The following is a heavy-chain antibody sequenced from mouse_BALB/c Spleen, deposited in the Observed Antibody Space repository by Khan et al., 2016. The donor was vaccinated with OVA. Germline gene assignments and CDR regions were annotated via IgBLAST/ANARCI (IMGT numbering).Heavy chain of an antibody. V-gene: IGHV1S135*01. CDR3: TRHGYDAWFTY. CDR1: GYSFTTYY. J-gene: IGHJ3*01. CDR2: VDPFSGGT. Sequence: EVQLQQSGPELMKPGASVKISCKASGYSFTTYYLHWVMQSHGESLEWIGYVDPFSGGTTYNKKFKGKATLTVDKSSKTAYMQLSNLTSEYAAVYFCTRHGYDAWFTYWGQGTLVTVSA. D-gene: IGHD2-2*01.